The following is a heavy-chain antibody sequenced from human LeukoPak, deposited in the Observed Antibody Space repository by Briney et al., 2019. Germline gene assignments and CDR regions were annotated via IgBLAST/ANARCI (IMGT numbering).Heavy chain of an antibody. CDR1: GFTFSSYA. V-gene: IGHV3-23*01. CDR3: AKDYYDTSYCDY. Sequence: GGSLRLSCAASGFTFSSYAMRGVRQAPGRGREWVSAISGSGGGTYYADSVKGRFTISRDNSKNTLYLQMNSLRAEDTAVYYCAKDYYDTSYCDYWGQGTLVTVSS. CDR2: ISGSGGGT. D-gene: IGHD3-22*01. J-gene: IGHJ4*02.